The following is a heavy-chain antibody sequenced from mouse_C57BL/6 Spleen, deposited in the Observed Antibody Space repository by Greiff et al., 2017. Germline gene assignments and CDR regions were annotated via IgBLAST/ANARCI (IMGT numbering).Heavy chain of an antibody. CDR3: TKGRAYAMDY. V-gene: IGHV14-4*01. CDR2: IDPENGDT. CDR1: GFNIKDDY. Sequence: EVKLMESGAELVRPGASVKLSCTASGFNIKDDYMHWVKQRPEQGLEWIGWIDPENGDTEYASKFQGKATITADTSSNTAYLQLSSLTSEDTAVYYCTKGRAYAMDYWGQGTSVTVSS. J-gene: IGHJ4*01. D-gene: IGHD3-3*01.